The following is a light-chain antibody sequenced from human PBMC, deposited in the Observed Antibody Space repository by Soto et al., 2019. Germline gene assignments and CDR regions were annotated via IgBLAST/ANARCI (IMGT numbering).Light chain of an antibody. CDR2: RAS. CDR1: QSVSGSY. V-gene: IGKV3-20*01. Sequence: EIVLTQSPGTLSLSPGERATLSCRASQSVSGSYLAWYQQKPGQAPRLLIHRASSRATGIPDRFSGSGSGTDFTLTISRLAPEDFAVYYCQQYGSSPPYTFGQGTKLEIK. J-gene: IGKJ2*01. CDR3: QQYGSSPPYT.